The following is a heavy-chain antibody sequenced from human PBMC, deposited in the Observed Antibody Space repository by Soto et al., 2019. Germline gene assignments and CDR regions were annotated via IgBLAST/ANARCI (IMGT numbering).Heavy chain of an antibody. D-gene: IGHD6-13*01. CDR2: ISGSGGST. J-gene: IGHJ5*02. V-gene: IGHV3-23*01. Sequence: EVQLLESGGGLVQPGGSLRLSCAASGFTFSSYAMSWVRQAPGKGLEWVSAISGSGGSTYYADSVKGRFTISRDNSKNSLYLQMNSLRAEDTAVYYCARGEAAAGTTPPWGQGTLVTVSS. CDR1: GFTFSSYA. CDR3: ARGEAAAGTTPP.